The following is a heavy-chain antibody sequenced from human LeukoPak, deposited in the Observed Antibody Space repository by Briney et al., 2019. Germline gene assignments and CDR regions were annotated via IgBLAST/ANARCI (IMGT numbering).Heavy chain of an antibody. D-gene: IGHD4-17*01. CDR3: ARAHGDPTPFDY. V-gene: IGHV4-59*01. CDR2: IYYSGST. Sequence: SETLSLTCTVSGGSISSFYWSWIRQPAGKGLEWIGYIYYSGSTNYNPSLKSRVTISVDTSKNQFSLKLSSATAADTAVYYCARAHGDPTPFDYWGQGTLVTVSS. J-gene: IGHJ4*02. CDR1: GGSISSFY.